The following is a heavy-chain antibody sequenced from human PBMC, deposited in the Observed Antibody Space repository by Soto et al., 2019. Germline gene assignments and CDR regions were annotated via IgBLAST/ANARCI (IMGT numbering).Heavy chain of an antibody. Sequence: EVQLVESGGGLVQPGGSLRVSCAASGFTFSNYWMHWVRQAPGKGLVWISRVNSDGSTTSYADSMKGRFTISRDNAKNTLNLQMNSLRAEDTAVYYCSRSIIPAGAFDIWGQGTRVTVSS. V-gene: IGHV3-74*01. CDR2: VNSDGSTT. D-gene: IGHD3-3*01. CDR3: SRSIIPAGAFDI. CDR1: GFTFSNYW. J-gene: IGHJ3*02.